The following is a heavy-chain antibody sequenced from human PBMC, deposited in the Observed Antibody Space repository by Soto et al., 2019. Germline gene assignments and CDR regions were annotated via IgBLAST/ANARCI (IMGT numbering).Heavy chain of an antibody. CDR3: VKGNWAYSYNNWFDP. D-gene: IGHD5-18*01. CDR2: LSGDGRST. J-gene: IGHJ5*02. V-gene: IGHV3-64D*06. CDR1: GFTFRSYA. Sequence: GSLRLSCSASGFTFRSYAIHWVLQAPGKGLEYVSALSGDGRSTYYADSVKGRFTVFRDNSKNTLFLQMSSLRVEDTAVYYCVKGNWAYSYNNWFDPWGQGTLVTVSS.